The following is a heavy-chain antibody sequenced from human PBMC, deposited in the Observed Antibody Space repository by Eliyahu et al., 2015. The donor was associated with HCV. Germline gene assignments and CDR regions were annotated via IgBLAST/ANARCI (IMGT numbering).Heavy chain of an antibody. J-gene: IGHJ6*02. D-gene: IGHD3/OR15-3a*01. CDR1: XXXFSSYX. V-gene: IGHV3-30*02. CDR2: IRLDGSKI. CDR3: AKDKSAMISHGLDV. Sequence: QEQLVESGGGXVQAGGSLRLSCAASXXXFSSYXMXWVRQAPGKGLEWVAFIRLDGSKILYADSVKGRFIISRDNSKNTLYLQMHSLRSEDTATYYCAKDKSAMISHGLDVWGQGTTVTVSS.